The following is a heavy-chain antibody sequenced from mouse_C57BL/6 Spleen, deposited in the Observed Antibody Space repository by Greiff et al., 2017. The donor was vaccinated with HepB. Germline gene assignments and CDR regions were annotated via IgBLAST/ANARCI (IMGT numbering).Heavy chain of an antibody. Sequence: VQLKQSGPGLVKPSQSLSLTCSVTGYSITSGYYWNWIRQFPGNKLEWMGYISYDGSNNYNPSLKNRISITRDTSKNQFFLKLNSVTTEDTATYYGARDEEDYAMDYWGQGTSVTVSS. V-gene: IGHV3-6*01. J-gene: IGHJ4*01. CDR2: ISYDGSN. CDR3: ARDEEDYAMDY. CDR1: GYSITSGYY.